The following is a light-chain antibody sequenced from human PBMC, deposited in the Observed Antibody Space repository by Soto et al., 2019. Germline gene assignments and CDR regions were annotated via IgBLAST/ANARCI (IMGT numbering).Light chain of an antibody. Sequence: EIVLTQSPATLSLSPGERATLSCRASQSVSTYLGWYQQKPGQAPRLLIYDASNRATGIPARFSGSGSGTDFTLTISSLEPEDFAVYYSQQRSNWPLLTFGGGTRVEIK. CDR1: QSVSTY. J-gene: IGKJ4*01. V-gene: IGKV3-11*01. CDR3: QQRSNWPLLT. CDR2: DAS.